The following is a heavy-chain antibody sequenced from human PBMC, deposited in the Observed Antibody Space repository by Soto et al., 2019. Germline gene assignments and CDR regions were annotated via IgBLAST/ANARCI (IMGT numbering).Heavy chain of an antibody. CDR2: IYVTGAV. J-gene: IGHJ5*02. D-gene: IGHD2-21*01. V-gene: IGHV4-38-2*01. CDR3: ARLRIATNNYKWFDP. CDR1: GYSISSGYY. Sequence: PSETLSLTCAVSGYSISSGYYWGWIRQPPGKGLEWIGHIYVTGAVDYNPSLRDRITISQDTSERQFSLNLRLVTAADTAVYYCARLRIATNNYKWFDPWGQGTLVTVSS.